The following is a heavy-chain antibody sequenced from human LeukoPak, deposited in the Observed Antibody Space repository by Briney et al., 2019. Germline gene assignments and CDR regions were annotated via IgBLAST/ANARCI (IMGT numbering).Heavy chain of an antibody. CDR2: IIPILGIA. CDR3: AREVGLVATI. V-gene: IGHV1-69*04. CDR1: GGTFSSYA. Sequence: GASVKVSCKASGGTFSSYAISWVRQAPGQGLEWMGRIIPILGIANYAQKFQGRVTITADKSTSTAYMELRSLRSDDTAVYYCAREVGLVATIWGQGTLVTVSS. D-gene: IGHD5-12*01. J-gene: IGHJ4*02.